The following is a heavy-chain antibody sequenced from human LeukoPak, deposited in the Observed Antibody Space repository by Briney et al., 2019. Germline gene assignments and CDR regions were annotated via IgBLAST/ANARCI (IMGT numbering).Heavy chain of an antibody. D-gene: IGHD3-9*01. V-gene: IGHV3-21*01. CDR2: ISSSSSYI. CDR1: GFTFSSYS. J-gene: IGHJ3*02. Sequence: PGGSLRLSCAASGFTFSSYSMNWVRQAPGKGLEWVSSISSSSSYIYYADSVKGRFTISRDNAKNSLYLQMNSLRAEDTAVYYCARDSKSSGYFDWFYAFDIWGQGTMVTVSS. CDR3: ARDSKSSGYFDWFYAFDI.